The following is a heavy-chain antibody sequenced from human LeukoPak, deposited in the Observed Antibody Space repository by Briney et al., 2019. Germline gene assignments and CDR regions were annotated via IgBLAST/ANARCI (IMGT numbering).Heavy chain of an antibody. J-gene: IGHJ6*02. Sequence: GGSLRLSCAASGFTFSSYWMHWVRQASGKGLVWVSRINSDGSSTSYADSVKGRFTISRDNSKNTLYLQMNSLRAEDTAVYYCARSGLDAINYYGMDVWGQGTTVTVSS. CDR1: GFTFSSYW. CDR3: ARSGLDAINYYGMDV. V-gene: IGHV3-74*01. D-gene: IGHD3-10*01. CDR2: INSDGSST.